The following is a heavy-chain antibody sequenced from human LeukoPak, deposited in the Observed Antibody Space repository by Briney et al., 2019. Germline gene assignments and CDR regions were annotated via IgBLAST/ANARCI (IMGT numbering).Heavy chain of an antibody. Sequence: GGSLRLSCAVSGFTFNSDAMSWVRPAQGKELEWVSGISGSGGTTYYADSVKGRFTISRDNSKTTLYLQLNSLRGEDTAIYYCSIHVHDYRTNWGQGTRVTVSS. CDR1: GFTFNSDA. CDR2: ISGSGGTT. V-gene: IGHV3-23*01. D-gene: IGHD4/OR15-4a*01. J-gene: IGHJ4*02. CDR3: SIHVHDYRTN.